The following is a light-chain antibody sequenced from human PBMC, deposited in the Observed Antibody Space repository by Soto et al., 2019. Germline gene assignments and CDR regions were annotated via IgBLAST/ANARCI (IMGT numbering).Light chain of an antibody. CDR1: SSDIGAYNY. Sequence: QSALTQPPSASGSPGQSVTISCTGTSSDIGAYNYVSWYRQYPDKAPKLLVYQVTKRPSGVPDRFSGSKSGNTAALTVSGLQAEDEAVYYCSSYTSSSTSVVFGGGTKLTVL. V-gene: IGLV2-8*01. CDR2: QVT. J-gene: IGLJ2*01. CDR3: SSYTSSSTSVV.